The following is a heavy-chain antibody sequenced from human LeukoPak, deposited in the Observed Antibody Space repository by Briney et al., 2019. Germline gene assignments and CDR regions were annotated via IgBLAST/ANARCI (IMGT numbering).Heavy chain of an antibody. Sequence: GESLKISCKGSGYSFISYWISWMRQMPGKGLEWMGMIDPRDSYTNYSPSLLGHVTISADKSITTAYLQWSSLKASDTAIYYCATHRVGRLPYSFDYWGQGTLVTVSS. D-gene: IGHD3/OR15-3a*01. CDR1: GYSFISYW. CDR2: IDPRDSYT. CDR3: ATHRVGRLPYSFDY. V-gene: IGHV5-10-1*01. J-gene: IGHJ4*02.